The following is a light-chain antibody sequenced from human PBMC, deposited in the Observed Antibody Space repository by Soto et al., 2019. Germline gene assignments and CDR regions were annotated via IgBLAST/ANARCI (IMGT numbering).Light chain of an antibody. CDR1: SSDVGGYNY. J-gene: IGLJ2*01. CDR3: SSYTSSSTPDRV. CDR2: EVS. V-gene: IGLV2-14*01. Sequence: QSALTQPASVSGSPGQSITISCTGTSSDVGGYNYVSWYQQHPGKAPKLMIYEVSNRPSGVSNRFSGSKSGNTASLTISGLQAEYEADYYCSSYTSSSTPDRVFGGGTKLTVL.